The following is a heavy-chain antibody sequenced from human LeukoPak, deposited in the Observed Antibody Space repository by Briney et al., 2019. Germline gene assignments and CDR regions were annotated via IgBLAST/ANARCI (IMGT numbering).Heavy chain of an antibody. V-gene: IGHV3-23*01. CDR3: AKFETTVTTSFAY. Sequence: PGGSLRHSCAVSGFNFSSYVMSWVRQATGKGLEWVSASSGGGVSTYYADSVKGRFTISRDNSKNTLYLQMKSLRAEDTAVYYCAKFETTVTTSFAYWGQGTLVTVSS. CDR2: SSGGGVST. J-gene: IGHJ4*02. D-gene: IGHD4-17*01. CDR1: GFNFSSYV.